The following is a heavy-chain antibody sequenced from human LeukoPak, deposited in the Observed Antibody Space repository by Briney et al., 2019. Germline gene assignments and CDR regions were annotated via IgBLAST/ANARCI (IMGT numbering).Heavy chain of an antibody. CDR2: ISHDGSNK. J-gene: IGHJ4*02. D-gene: IGHD1-26*01. V-gene: IGHV3-30*18. Sequence: PGGSLRLSCAASVFTVSTYGMHWVRQAPGKGLEWAAVISHDGSNKYYADSVKGRFTISRDNSKNTLYLQMNSLRAEDTAVYYCAKDSRSGSYYFDYWGQGTLVAVSS. CDR1: VFTVSTYG. CDR3: AKDSRSGSYYFDY.